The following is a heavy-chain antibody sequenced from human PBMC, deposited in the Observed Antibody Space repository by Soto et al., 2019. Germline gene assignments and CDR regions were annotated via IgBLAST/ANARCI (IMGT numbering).Heavy chain of an antibody. V-gene: IGHV3-21*01. CDR3: ARGEASSDI. Sequence: PGGSLRLSCAASGFTFSSYTMSWVRQAPGKGLEWVSSISDSGSYIYYADSVKGRFTVSRDNAKNSLYLQMNSLRAEDTAIFYCARGEASSDIWGQGTMVTVSS. CDR1: GFTFSSYT. CDR2: ISDSGSYI. J-gene: IGHJ3*02.